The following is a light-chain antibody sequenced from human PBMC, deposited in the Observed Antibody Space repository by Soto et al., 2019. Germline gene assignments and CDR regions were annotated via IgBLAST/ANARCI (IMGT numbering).Light chain of an antibody. CDR3: SSYTTSNTSKIV. CDR2: DVS. Sequence: QSALTQPASVSGSPGQSITISCTGTSSDVGGYNYVSWYQHHPGKAPKLMIFDVSNRPSGVSNRFSGSKSGNTASLTISGLQPEDEADYYCSSYTTSNTSKIVFGTGTKLTVL. CDR1: SSDVGGYNY. J-gene: IGLJ1*01. V-gene: IGLV2-14*03.